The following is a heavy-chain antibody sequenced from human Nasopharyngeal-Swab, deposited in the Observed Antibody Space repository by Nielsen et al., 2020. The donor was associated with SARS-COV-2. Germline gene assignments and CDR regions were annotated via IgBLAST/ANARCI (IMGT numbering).Heavy chain of an antibody. Sequence: SETLSLTCTVSGFSIGNSPYLWNCIRLHPEQGLDSIRSTYSSGSTYYNPSLKSRVTISVAASENQFSLRLTSVTAADTAVYYCARGKTPRYFFDFWGQGTLVTVSS. CDR3: ARGKTPRYFFDF. CDR2: TYSSGST. CDR1: GFSIGNSPYL. J-gene: IGHJ4*02. V-gene: IGHV4-31*03. D-gene: IGHD3-9*01.